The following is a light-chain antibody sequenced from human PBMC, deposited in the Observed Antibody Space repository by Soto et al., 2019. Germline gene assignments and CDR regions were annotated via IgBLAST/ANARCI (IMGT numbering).Light chain of an antibody. CDR3: QQYYSIPYT. Sequence: EIVMTQSPATLSASPGERATLSCRASQSVSDNLAWYQQKPGQAPRLLIHGASTRATGIPARFSGSGSGTEFTLTISSLQSEDFAVYYCQQYYSIPYTFGQGTQLEIK. CDR1: QSVSDN. V-gene: IGKV3-15*01. CDR2: GAS. J-gene: IGKJ2*01.